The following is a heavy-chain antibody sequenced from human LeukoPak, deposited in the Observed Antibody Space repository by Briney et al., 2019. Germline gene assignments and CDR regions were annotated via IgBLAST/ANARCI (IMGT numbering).Heavy chain of an antibody. J-gene: IGHJ4*02. CDR1: GYILSSYY. D-gene: IGHD2-21*02. Sequence: GASVKVSCKASGYILSSYYMHWVRQAPGQGLEWMGIINPSGGSTDYAQKFQGRVTMTRDKSTSTVYMELNSLRSEDTALYYCARTYCGGDCNNRYFDYWGQGTLVTVPS. CDR2: INPSGGST. V-gene: IGHV1-46*01. CDR3: ARTYCGGDCNNRYFDY.